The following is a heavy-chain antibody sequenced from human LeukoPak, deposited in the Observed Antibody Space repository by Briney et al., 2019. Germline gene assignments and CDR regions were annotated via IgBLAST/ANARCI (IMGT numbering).Heavy chain of an antibody. CDR1: GFTFSSYG. CDR2: IWYDGTNK. D-gene: IGHD3-22*01. Sequence: GRSLRLSCAASGFTFSSYGMHWVRQAPGKGLEWVAVIWYDGTNKNYGDSVKGRFTISRDNSKNTVYLQMNSLRAEDTAVYYCLRDPYEAYWGQGTLVTVSS. CDR3: LRDPYEAY. V-gene: IGHV3-33*01. J-gene: IGHJ4*02.